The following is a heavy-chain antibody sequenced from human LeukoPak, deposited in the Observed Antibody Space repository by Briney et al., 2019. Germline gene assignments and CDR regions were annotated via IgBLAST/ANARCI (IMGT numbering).Heavy chain of an antibody. J-gene: IGHJ5*02. CDR1: GYTFTGYY. Sequence: ASVKVSCKASGYTFTGYYMHWVRQAPGQGLEWMGRINPNSGGTNYAQKFQGRVTITRDTSISTAYMELSRLRSDDTAVYYCARGYCSGGSCYEFDPWGQGTLVTVSS. CDR2: INPNSGGT. CDR3: ARGYCSGGSCYEFDP. V-gene: IGHV1-2*06. D-gene: IGHD2-15*01.